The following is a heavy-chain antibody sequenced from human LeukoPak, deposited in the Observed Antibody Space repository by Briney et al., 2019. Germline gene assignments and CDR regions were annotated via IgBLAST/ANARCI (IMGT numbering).Heavy chain of an antibody. D-gene: IGHD6-19*01. CDR3: ARDGPFEAVAGTGFDY. V-gene: IGHV3-74*01. J-gene: IGHJ4*02. Sequence: GSLRLSCAASGFTFSSYWMHWVRQAPGKGLVWVSRINSDGSSTSYADSVKGRFTISRDNAKNTLYLQMNSLRAEDTAVYYCARDGPFEAVAGTGFDYWGQGTLVTVSS. CDR2: INSDGSST. CDR1: GFTFSSYW.